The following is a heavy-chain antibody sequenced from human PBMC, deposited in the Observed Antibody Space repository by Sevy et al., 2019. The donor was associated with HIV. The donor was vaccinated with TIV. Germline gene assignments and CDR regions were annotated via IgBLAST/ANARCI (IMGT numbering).Heavy chain of an antibody. V-gene: IGHV3-33*01. J-gene: IGHJ4*02. D-gene: IGHD3-10*01. CDR3: ARDPLYYSHRDSYHLKYYFDY. CDR2: IWHDGNYK. CDR1: EFAFSRYG. Sequence: GGSLRLSCGASEFAFSRYGTHWVRQAPGKGLEWVAVIWHDGNYKYYADSVKGRFTISRDNSKNTLYLQMNSLRGDDSAVYFCARDPLYYSHRDSYHLKYYFDYWGQGTQVTVSS.